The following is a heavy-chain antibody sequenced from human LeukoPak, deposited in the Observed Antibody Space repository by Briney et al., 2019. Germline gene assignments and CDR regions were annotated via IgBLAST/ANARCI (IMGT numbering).Heavy chain of an antibody. D-gene: IGHD2-15*01. Sequence: SGGSLRLSCAASGFTFSNAWMSWVRQAPGKGLEWVGRIKSKTDGGTTDYAAPVNGRFTISRDDSENTLYLQVNSLKTEDTAVYYCTTIIGYCSGGSCRPDYWGQGTLVTVSS. CDR2: IKSKTDGGTT. V-gene: IGHV3-15*01. CDR3: TTIIGYCSGGSCRPDY. CDR1: GFTFSNAW. J-gene: IGHJ4*02.